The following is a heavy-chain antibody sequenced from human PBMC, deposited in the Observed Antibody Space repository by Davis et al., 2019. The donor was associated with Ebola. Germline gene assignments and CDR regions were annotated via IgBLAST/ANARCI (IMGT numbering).Heavy chain of an antibody. CDR1: GYTFTGYY. Sequence: ASVKVSCKASGYTFTGYYMHWVRQAPGQGLEWMGRINPNSGGTNYAQKFQGRVSMTSDTSITTAYVELSSLRSEDTAVYYCVRGQFWASGDDYWGQGTLVTVSS. J-gene: IGHJ4*02. D-gene: IGHD3-10*01. V-gene: IGHV1-2*06. CDR3: VRGQFWASGDDY. CDR2: INPNSGGT.